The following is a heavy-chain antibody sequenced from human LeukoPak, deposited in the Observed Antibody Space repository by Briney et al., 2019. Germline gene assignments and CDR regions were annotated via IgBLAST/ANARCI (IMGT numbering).Heavy chain of an antibody. Sequence: SQTLSLTCTVSGGSISSGGYYWSWIRQHPGKGLEWIGYIYYSGSTYYNPSLKSRVTISVDTSKNQFSLKLSSVTAADTAVYYCARETHYYDSRYFDYWGQGTLVTVSS. J-gene: IGHJ4*02. CDR1: GGSISSGGYY. CDR3: ARETHYYDSRYFDY. V-gene: IGHV4-31*03. CDR2: IYYSGST. D-gene: IGHD3-22*01.